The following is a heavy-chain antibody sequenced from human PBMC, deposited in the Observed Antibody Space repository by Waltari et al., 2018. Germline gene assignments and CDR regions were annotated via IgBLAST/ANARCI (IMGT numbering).Heavy chain of an antibody. Sequence: QVQLQQWGAGLLKPSETLSLTCAVYGGPFRSSYWSWIRQPPGKGLEWIGEINHSGSTNYNPSLKSRVTISVDTSKNQFSLKLSSVTAADTAVYYCVRGGYQLLLVFDYWGQGTLVTVSS. CDR3: VRGGYQLLLVFDY. CDR2: INHSGST. J-gene: IGHJ4*02. D-gene: IGHD2-2*01. CDR1: GGPFRSSY. V-gene: IGHV4-34*01.